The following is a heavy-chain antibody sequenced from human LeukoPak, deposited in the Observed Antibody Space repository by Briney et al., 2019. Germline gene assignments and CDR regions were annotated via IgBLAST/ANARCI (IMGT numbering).Heavy chain of an antibody. Sequence: GGSLRLSCAASGFTLSSYWMSWVRQAPGKGLEWVANIKQDGSEKYYVDSVKGRFTISRDNAKNSLYLQMNSLRAEDTAVYYCARDRVLKSSSSNMDVWGKGTTVTVSS. J-gene: IGHJ6*03. CDR3: ARDRVLKSSSSNMDV. V-gene: IGHV3-7*01. CDR1: GFTLSSYW. D-gene: IGHD6-13*01. CDR2: IKQDGSEK.